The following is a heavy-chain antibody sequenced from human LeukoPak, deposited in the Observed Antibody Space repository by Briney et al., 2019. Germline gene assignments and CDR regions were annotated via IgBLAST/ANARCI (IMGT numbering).Heavy chain of an antibody. D-gene: IGHD5-12*01. CDR1: GYTFTDYY. J-gene: IGHJ4*02. Sequence: ASVKVSCKASGYTFTDYYMHWVRQAPGQGLEWMGWINPNSGGTNYAQKFQGRVTMTRDTSISTAYMELSRLRSDDTAVYYCARDGGYSGYDSPGYWGQGTLVTVSS. V-gene: IGHV1-2*02. CDR2: INPNSGGT. CDR3: ARDGGYSGYDSPGY.